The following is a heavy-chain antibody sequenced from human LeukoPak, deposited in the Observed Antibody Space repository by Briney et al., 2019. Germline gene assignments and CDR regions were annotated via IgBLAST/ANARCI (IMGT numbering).Heavy chain of an antibody. V-gene: IGHV3-23*01. J-gene: IGHJ4*02. D-gene: IGHD3-22*01. CDR1: RFNFSNYA. CDR3: ATTASYYYDSRGYYF. CDR2: ISGSGGST. Sequence: GGSLRLSCAASRFNFSNYAMCWVRQAPVKGLELVSAISGSGGSTYYAGSVKGRFTISRDNSKNMLYLQMNSLRAEDTAVYYCATTASYYYDSRGYYFWGQGILVTVSS.